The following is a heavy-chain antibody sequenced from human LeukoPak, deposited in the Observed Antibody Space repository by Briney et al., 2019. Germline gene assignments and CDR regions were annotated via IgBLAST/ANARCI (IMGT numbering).Heavy chain of an antibody. CDR2: INAGNGNT. CDR1: GYTFTSYA. J-gene: IGHJ4*02. CDR3: AVYGSGAGGYFDY. D-gene: IGHD3-10*01. V-gene: IGHV1-3*01. Sequence: GASVKVSCKASGYTFTSYAMHWVRQAPGQRLEWMGWINAGNGNTKYSRKFQGRVTITRDTSASTAYMELSSLRSEDTAVYYCAVYGSGAGGYFDYWGQGTLVTVSS.